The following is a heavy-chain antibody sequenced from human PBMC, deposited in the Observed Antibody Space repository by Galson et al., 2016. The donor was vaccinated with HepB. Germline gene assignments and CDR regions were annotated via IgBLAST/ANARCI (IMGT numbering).Heavy chain of an antibody. CDR1: GFTFSTYA. D-gene: IGHD2-21*02. CDR3: ARDRFPRVTRGRNWFDP. V-gene: IGHV3-23*01. J-gene: IGHJ5*02. CDR2: ISGSGGRT. Sequence: SLRLSCAGSGFTFSTYAVNWVRQAPGKGLEWVSGISGSGGRTYYADSVKGRFTIPRDNSKNTLYLQMNSLRAEDTAVYYCARDRFPRVTRGRNWFDPWGQGTLVTVSS.